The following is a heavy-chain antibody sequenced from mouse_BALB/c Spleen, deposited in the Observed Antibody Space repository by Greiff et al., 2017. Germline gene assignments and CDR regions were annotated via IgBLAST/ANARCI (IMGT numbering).Heavy chain of an antibody. CDR2: IYPGNVNT. CDR1: GYTFTSYY. J-gene: IGHJ3*01. Sequence: QVQLKQSGPELVKPGASVRISCKASGYTFTSYYIHWVKQRPGQGLEWIGWIYPGNVNTKYNEKFKGKATLTADKSSSTAYMQLSSLTSEDSAVYFCARSGLLEGFFAYWGQGTLVTVSA. V-gene: IGHV1S56*01. CDR3: ARSGLLEGFFAY. D-gene: IGHD2-10*01.